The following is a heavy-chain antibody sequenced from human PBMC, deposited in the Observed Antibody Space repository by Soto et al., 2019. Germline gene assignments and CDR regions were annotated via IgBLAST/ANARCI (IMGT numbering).Heavy chain of an antibody. D-gene: IGHD3-22*01. J-gene: IGHJ5*02. CDR3: ARDPGYYYDSSGSALGENWFDP. Sequence: SVKVSCKASGGTFSSYAISWVRQAPGQGLEWMGGIIPIFGTANYAQRFQGRVTITADESTSTAYMELSSLRSEDTAVYYCARDPGYYYDSSGSALGENWFDPWGQGTLVTVSS. CDR1: GGTFSSYA. CDR2: IIPIFGTA. V-gene: IGHV1-69*13.